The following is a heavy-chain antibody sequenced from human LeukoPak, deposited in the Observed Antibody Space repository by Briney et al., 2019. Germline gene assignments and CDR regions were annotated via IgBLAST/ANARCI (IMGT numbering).Heavy chain of an antibody. Sequence: SETLSLTCAVYGGPFSGYYWSWIRQPPGKGLEWIGEINHSGSTNYNPSLKSRVTISVDTSKNQFSLKLSSVTAADTAVYYCARSIAVAGPRYFDLWGRGTLVTVSS. CDR2: INHSGST. D-gene: IGHD6-19*01. V-gene: IGHV4-34*01. J-gene: IGHJ2*01. CDR3: ARSIAVAGPRYFDL. CDR1: GGPFSGYY.